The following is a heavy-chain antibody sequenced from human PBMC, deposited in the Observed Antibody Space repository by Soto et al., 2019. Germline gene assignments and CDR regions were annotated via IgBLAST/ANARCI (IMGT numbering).Heavy chain of an antibody. CDR3: ASPYTYSSGLDFYGMDV. J-gene: IGHJ6*02. CDR1: GFTFSSYW. D-gene: IGHD6-19*01. CDR2: INSDGSST. Sequence: EVQLVESGGGLVQPGGSLRLSCAASGFTFSSYWMHWVRQAPGKGLAWVSRINSDGSSTSYADSVKGRSTISRANAKNTVYLQMNSLRAEDTAVYYCASPYTYSSGLDFYGMDVWGQGPKVTVSS. V-gene: IGHV3-74*01.